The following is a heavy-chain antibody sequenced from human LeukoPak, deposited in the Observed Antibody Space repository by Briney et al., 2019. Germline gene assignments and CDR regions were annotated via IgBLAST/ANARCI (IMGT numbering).Heavy chain of an antibody. V-gene: IGHV3-66*01. CDR1: GFTFSDHY. J-gene: IGHJ4*02. CDR3: ARSVGGYDLNY. CDR2: IYSGGST. D-gene: IGHD5-12*01. Sequence: GGSLRLSCAASGFTFSDHYMDWVRQAPGKGLEWVSVIYSGGSTYYTDSVKGRFTISRDNSKNTLYLQMNSLRVEDTAVYYCARSVGGYDLNYWGQGTLVTVSS.